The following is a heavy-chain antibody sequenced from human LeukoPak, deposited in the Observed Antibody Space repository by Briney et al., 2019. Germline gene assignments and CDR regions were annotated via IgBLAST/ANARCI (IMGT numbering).Heavy chain of an antibody. CDR2: IYTSGST. V-gene: IGHV4-61*02. CDR3: ARVGGGAQSYYFDY. J-gene: IGHJ4*02. CDR1: GGSISSGSYY. D-gene: IGHD2-21*01. Sequence: SETLSLTCTVSGGSISSGSYYWSWIRQPAGKGLEWIGRIYTSGSTNYNLSLKSRVTISVDTSKNQFSLKLSSVTAADTAVYYCARVGGGAQSYYFDYWGQGTLVTVSS.